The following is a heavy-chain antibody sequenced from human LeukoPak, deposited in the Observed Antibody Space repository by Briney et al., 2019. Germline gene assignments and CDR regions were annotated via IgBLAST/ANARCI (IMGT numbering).Heavy chain of an antibody. J-gene: IGHJ5*02. CDR1: GDSVSSNSAA. CDR3: ASENRVAVAGPHNWFDP. V-gene: IGHV6-1*01. Sequence: SQTLSLTCAISGDSVSSNSAAWNWIRQSPSRGLEWLGRTYYRSKWYNDYAVSVKSRITINPDTSKNQFSLQLNSVTPEDTAVYYRASENRVAVAGPHNWFDPWGQGTLVTVSS. CDR2: TYYRSKWYN. D-gene: IGHD6-19*01.